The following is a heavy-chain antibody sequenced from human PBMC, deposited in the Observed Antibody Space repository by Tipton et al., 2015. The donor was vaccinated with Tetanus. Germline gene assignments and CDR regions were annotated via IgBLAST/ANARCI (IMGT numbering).Heavy chain of an antibody. Sequence: TLSLTCTVSGGSLSRGGYYWTWIRQNPGKGLEWIGDIYFSGSTYYNPSLKSRVTISVDTSKNQFSLRLNSVTAADTAAYYCARDQARGARGWNYFDSWGQGTLVTVSS. V-gene: IGHV4-31*03. CDR2: IYFSGST. CDR1: GGSLSRGGYY. CDR3: ARDQARGARGWNYFDS. D-gene: IGHD6-6*01. J-gene: IGHJ4*02.